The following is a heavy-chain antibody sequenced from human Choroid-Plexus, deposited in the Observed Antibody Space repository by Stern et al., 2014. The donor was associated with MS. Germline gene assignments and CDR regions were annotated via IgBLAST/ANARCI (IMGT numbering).Heavy chain of an antibody. D-gene: IGHD2/OR15-2a*01. CDR2: VSYDGSNK. J-gene: IGHJ5*02. CDR3: AKDRQYLTYFFDH. V-gene: IGHV3-30*18. CDR1: GFTFGSCA. Sequence: VQLVESGGGVVKPGRPLRLSCVASGFTFGSCAMHWVRQAPGKGLEGGAGVSYDGSNKYYADSVKGRFTISRDNSQNTLYMQMSSLRPEDTAVYYCAKDRQYLTYFFDHWGQGSLVTVSS.